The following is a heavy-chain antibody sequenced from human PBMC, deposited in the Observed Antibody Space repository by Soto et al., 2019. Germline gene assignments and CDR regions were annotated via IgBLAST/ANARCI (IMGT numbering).Heavy chain of an antibody. Sequence: PSETLSLTFAVYGGSFSGYYWSWIRQPPGKGLEWIGEINHSGSTNYNPSLKSRVTISVDTSKNQFSLKLSSVTAADTAVYYCARLDIVATINGGWFDPWGQGTLVTVSS. J-gene: IGHJ5*02. D-gene: IGHD5-12*01. V-gene: IGHV4-34*01. CDR3: ARLDIVATINGGWFDP. CDR1: GGSFSGYY. CDR2: INHSGST.